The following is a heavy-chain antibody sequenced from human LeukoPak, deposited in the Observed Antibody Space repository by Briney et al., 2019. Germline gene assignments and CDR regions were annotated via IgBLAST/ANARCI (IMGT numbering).Heavy chain of an antibody. CDR2: IYTSGST. CDR1: GGSISSYY. J-gene: IGHJ4*02. CDR3: ARENSGSYREFDY. D-gene: IGHD1-26*01. Sequence: SEALSLTCTVSGGSISSYYWSWIRQPAVKGLEWIGRIYTSGSTNYNASLKSRVSMSVDTSKNQFSLKLSFVTAADTAVFYCARENSGSYREFDYWGQGTLVTVSS. V-gene: IGHV4-4*07.